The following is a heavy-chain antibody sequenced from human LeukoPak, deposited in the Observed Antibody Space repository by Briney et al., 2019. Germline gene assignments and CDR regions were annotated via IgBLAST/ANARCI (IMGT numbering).Heavy chain of an antibody. V-gene: IGHV4-34*01. D-gene: IGHD3-3*01. J-gene: IGHJ6*03. Sequence: SETLSLTCAVYGGSFSGYYWSWIRQPPGKGLEWIGEINHSGSTNYNPSLKSRVTISVDTSKNQFSLKLSSVTAADTAVYYCARVGFHDFWSGYYTYYYYYMDVWGKGTTVTGSS. CDR1: GGSFSGYY. CDR3: ARVGFHDFWSGYYTYYYYYMDV. CDR2: INHSGST.